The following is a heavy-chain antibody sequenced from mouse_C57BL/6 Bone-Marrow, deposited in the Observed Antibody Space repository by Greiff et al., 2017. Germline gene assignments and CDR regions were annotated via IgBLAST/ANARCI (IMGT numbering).Heavy chain of an antibody. CDR2: IDPSDSYT. Sequence: QVQLQQPGAELVMPGASVKLFCKASGYTFTSYWMHWVKQRPGQGLEWIGEIDPSDSYTNYNQKFKGKSTLTVDKSSSTAYMQLSSLTSEDSAVYYCARPGQLRSYYFDYWGQGTTLTVSS. J-gene: IGHJ2*01. CDR3: ARPGQLRSYYFDY. CDR1: GYTFTSYW. D-gene: IGHD3-2*02. V-gene: IGHV1-69*01.